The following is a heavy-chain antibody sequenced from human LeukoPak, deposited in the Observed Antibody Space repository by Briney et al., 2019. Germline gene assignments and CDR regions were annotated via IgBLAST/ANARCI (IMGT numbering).Heavy chain of an antibody. D-gene: IGHD3-3*01. J-gene: IGHJ4*02. CDR3: ARDGYDFWSGYPTTVDF. CDR1: GFTFSTYA. Sequence: GGSLRLSCAASGFTFSTYAMNWVRQAPGKGLECVSYISSSSSNTIYYADSVQGRFTISRDNANNSLYLQMNSLRAEDTAVYYCARDGYDFWSGYPTTVDFWGQGTLVTVSS. V-gene: IGHV3-48*01. CDR2: ISSSSSNTI.